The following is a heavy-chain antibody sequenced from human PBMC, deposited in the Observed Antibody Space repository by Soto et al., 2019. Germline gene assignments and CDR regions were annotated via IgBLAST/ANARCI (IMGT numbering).Heavy chain of an antibody. J-gene: IGHJ4*02. CDR2: IWYDGTNK. D-gene: IGHD4-17*01. CDR1: GFTFSSYG. V-gene: IGHV3-33*01. CDR3: ARDGSYGDYDPYFDY. Sequence: PGGSLRLSCAASGFTFSSYGMHWVRQAPGKGLEWVAVIWYDGTNKYYVDSVKGRFTISRDNAKNSLYLQMNSLRDEDTAVYYCARDGSYGDYDPYFDYWGQGTLVTVSS.